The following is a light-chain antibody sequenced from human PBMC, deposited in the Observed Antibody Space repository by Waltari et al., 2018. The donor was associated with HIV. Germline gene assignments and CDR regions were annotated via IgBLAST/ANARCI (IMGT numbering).Light chain of an antibody. V-gene: IGLV2-23*02. CDR1: SSDVGRYNL. CDR3: CSYAGSSTSYV. Sequence: QSALTQPASVSGSPGQSITISCTGTSSDVGRYNLVSWYQQHPGKAPKLMIYAVSKRHSGCSTLFSGAKSGNTASLTISGLQAEDEADYYCCSYAGSSTSYVFGTGTKVTVL. J-gene: IGLJ1*01. CDR2: AVS.